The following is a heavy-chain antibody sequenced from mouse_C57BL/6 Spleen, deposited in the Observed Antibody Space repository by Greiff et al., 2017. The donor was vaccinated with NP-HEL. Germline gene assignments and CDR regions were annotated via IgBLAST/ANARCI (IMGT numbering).Heavy chain of an antibody. J-gene: IGHJ3*01. CDR1: GFSFNTYA. CDR2: IRSKSNNYAT. V-gene: IGHV10-1*01. D-gene: IGHD2-12*01. Sequence: EVQRVESGGGLVQPKGSLKLSCAASGFSFNTYAMNWVRQAPGKGLEWVARIRSKSNNYATYYAESVKDRFTISRDDSESMLYLQMNNLKTEDTAMYYCVSHPYYKGFAYWGQGTLVTVSA. CDR3: VSHPYYKGFAY.